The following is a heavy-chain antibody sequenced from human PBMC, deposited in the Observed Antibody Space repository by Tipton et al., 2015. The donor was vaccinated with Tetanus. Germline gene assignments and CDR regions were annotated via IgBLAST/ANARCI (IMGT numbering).Heavy chain of an antibody. CDR3: AADIATGANRWFDP. D-gene: IGHD4/OR15-4a*01. Sequence: TLSLTCTVSGGSISTYDWNWIRQPAGKGLEWIGRIYRSGSTYWNPSLKSRVTMSVDTSKNQFSLKLSSVTAADTAVYYCAADIATGANRWFDPWCQGTLVTVSS. CDR2: IYRSGST. CDR1: GGSISTYD. V-gene: IGHV4-4*07. J-gene: IGHJ5*02.